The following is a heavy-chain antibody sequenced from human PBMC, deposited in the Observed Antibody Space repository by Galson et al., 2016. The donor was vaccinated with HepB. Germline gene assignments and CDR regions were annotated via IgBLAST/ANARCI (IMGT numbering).Heavy chain of an antibody. D-gene: IGHD5-24*01. CDR3: ARGVRDDYRAFGY. Sequence: TLSLTCTVSGGSISSGGYYWNWIRQHPGKGLEWVGYIYYSGSTYYNPSLKSRVTISLDTSKNQFSLQLTSVTAADTAVYYFARGVRDDYRAFGYGGQGYLAPVSS. V-gene: IGHV4-31*03. J-gene: IGHJ4*02. CDR1: GGSISSGGYY. CDR2: IYYSGST.